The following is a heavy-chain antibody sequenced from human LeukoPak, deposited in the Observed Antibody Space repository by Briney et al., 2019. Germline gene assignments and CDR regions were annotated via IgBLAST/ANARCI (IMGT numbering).Heavy chain of an antibody. Sequence: SETLSLTCAVYGGSFSGYYWSWIRQPPGKGLEWIGEINHSGSTNYNPSLKSRVTISVDTSKNQFSLKLNSVTAADTAVYYCARDRSYGDSWYDAFDIWGQGTMVTVSS. D-gene: IGHD4-17*01. J-gene: IGHJ3*02. CDR3: ARDRSYGDSWYDAFDI. CDR2: INHSGST. V-gene: IGHV4-34*01. CDR1: GGSFSGYY.